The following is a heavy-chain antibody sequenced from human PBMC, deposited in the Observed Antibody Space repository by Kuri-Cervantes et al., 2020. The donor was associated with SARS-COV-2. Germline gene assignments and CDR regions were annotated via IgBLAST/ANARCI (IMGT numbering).Heavy chain of an antibody. V-gene: IGHV7-4-1*02. CDR3: ARMNSANIAVADLCMDV. CDR2: INTNTGNP. Sequence: ASVKVSCKASGYTFTGYYMHWVRQAPGQGLEWMGWINTNTGNPTYAQGFTGRFVFSLDTSVSTAYLQISSLKAEDTAVYYCARMNSANIAVADLCMDVWGKGTTVTVSS. J-gene: IGHJ6*03. D-gene: IGHD6-19*01. CDR1: GYTFTGYY.